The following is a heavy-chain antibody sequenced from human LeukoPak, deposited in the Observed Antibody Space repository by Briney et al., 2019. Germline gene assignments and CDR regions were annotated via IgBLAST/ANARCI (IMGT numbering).Heavy chain of an antibody. V-gene: IGHV3-30*03. J-gene: IGHJ6*02. Sequence: PGGSLRLSCAASGFTFSSYGMHWVRQAPGKGLEWVAVISNDGSNRYYVDSVEGRFTISRDNSKNTLYLQMNSLRAEDAAVYYCARDSGEYSGYDYVRPYYDYYYYGMDVWGQGTTVTVSS. CDR3: ARDSGEYSGYDYVRPYYDYYYYGMDV. CDR1: GFTFSSYG. D-gene: IGHD5-12*01. CDR2: ISNDGSNR.